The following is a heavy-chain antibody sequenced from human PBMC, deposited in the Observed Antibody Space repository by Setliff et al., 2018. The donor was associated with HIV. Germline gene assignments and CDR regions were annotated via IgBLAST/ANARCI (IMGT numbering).Heavy chain of an antibody. D-gene: IGHD3-10*01. CDR1: GFTFSSYW. Sequence: GESLKISCAASGFTFSSYWMSWVRQAPGKGLEWVANIKEDGSEKYHVDSVKGRFTISRGNAKNSLYLQMNSLRAEYTAVYYCVRDGPPRGAFDVWAKGHWSPSPQ. CDR3: VRDGPPRGAFDV. CDR2: IKEDGSEK. V-gene: IGHV3-7*03. J-gene: IGHJ3*01.